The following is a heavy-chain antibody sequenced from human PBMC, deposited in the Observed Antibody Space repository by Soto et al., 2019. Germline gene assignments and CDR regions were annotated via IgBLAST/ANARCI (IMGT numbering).Heavy chain of an antibody. V-gene: IGHV3-66*01. Sequence: EVQLVESGGGLVQPGGSLRLSCAASGFTVSSNYMSWVRQAPGKGLEWVSVIYSGGSTYYADSVKGRFTISRDNSKNTLYLQMNSLRAEDTAVYYCARDSYCSGGSCPTLFDFDIWGQGTMVTVSS. CDR1: GFTVSSNY. CDR3: ARDSYCSGGSCPTLFDFDI. D-gene: IGHD2-15*01. J-gene: IGHJ3*02. CDR2: IYSGGST.